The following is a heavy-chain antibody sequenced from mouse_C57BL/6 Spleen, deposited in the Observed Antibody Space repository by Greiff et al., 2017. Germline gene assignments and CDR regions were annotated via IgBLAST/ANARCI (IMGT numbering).Heavy chain of an antibody. CDR1: GFYIKNTY. CDR3: AGESWDAFDY. J-gene: IGHJ2*01. V-gene: IGHV14-3*01. Sequence: VQLQQSVAELVRPGASVKLSCTASGFYIKNTYMHWVKQRPEQGLEWIGRIDPANGNTKYAPKFQGKATITADTSSNTAYLQLSSLTSEDTAIYYCAGESWDAFDYWGQGTTLTVSS. D-gene: IGHD4-1*01. CDR2: IDPANGNT.